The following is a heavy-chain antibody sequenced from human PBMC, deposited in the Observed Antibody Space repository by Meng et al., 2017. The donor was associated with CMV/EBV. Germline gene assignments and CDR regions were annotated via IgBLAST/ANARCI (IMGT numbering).Heavy chain of an antibody. J-gene: IGHJ4*02. V-gene: IGHV3-30*18. CDR2: ISYDGSKK. D-gene: IGHD3-10*01. CDR1: FNSFG. Sequence: FNSFGIHWVRQAPGKGLEWVAVISYDGSKKFYADSVRGRFTISRDNSKDTLYLQMDSLRVEDTALYYCAKPFGYYGSGNFEKYYFESRGQGTLVTVSS. CDR3: AKPFGYYGSGNFEKYYFES.